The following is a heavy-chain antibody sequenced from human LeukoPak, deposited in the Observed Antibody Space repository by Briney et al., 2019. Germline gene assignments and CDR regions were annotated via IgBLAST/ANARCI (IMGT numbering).Heavy chain of an antibody. CDR3: ARGPRDFDY. Sequence: SETLSLTCAVYGGSFSGYYWSWIRQPPGKGLEWIGEINHSGSTNYNPSLKSRVTISVDTSKNQFSLKLSSVTAADTAVYYCARGPRDFDYWGQGTLVTASS. J-gene: IGHJ4*02. V-gene: IGHV4-34*01. CDR2: INHSGST. CDR1: GGSFSGYY.